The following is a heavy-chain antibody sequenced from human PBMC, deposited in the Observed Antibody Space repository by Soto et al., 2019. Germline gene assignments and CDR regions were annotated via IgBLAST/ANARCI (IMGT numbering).Heavy chain of an antibody. CDR1: GGTFSSYT. J-gene: IGHJ4*02. V-gene: IGHV1-69*02. Sequence: ASVKVSCKASGGTFSSYTISWVRQAPGQGLEWMGRIIPILGIANYAQKFQGRVTITADKSTSTAYMELSSLRSEDTAVYYCAAEPRWLQLPQDYWGQGTLVTVSS. CDR3: AAEPRWLQLPQDY. CDR2: IIPILGIA. D-gene: IGHD5-12*01.